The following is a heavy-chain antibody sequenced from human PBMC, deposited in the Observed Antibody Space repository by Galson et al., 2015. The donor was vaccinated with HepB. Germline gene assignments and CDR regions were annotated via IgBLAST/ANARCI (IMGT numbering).Heavy chain of an antibody. CDR3: GKEGEAVVGTSPGFDY. CDR1: GFIFSNYA. Sequence: SLRLSCAASGFIFSNYAMHWVRQVPGKGLEWMAFISYDGRRKLYADSVKGRITISRENFRNTLYLQVDSLRTDDTAVYYCGKEGEAVVGTSPGFDYWGQGTLVTVSS. V-gene: IGHV3-30*18. J-gene: IGHJ4*02. CDR2: ISYDGRRK. D-gene: IGHD6-19*01.